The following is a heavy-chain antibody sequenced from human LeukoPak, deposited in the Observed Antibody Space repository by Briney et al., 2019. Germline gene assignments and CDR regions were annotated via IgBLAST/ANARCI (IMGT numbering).Heavy chain of an antibody. CDR1: GFTFSTYG. CDR3: AKDLTRSSPFDY. J-gene: IGHJ4*02. Sequence: QPGGSLRLSCAASGFTFSTYGMHWVRQAPGKGLEWVAFIWFDGSNKYYGDSVKGRFTISRDNSKNTLNLQVNSLRAEDTAVYYCAKDLTRSSPFDYWGQGTLVTVSS. V-gene: IGHV3-30*02. D-gene: IGHD6-13*01. CDR2: IWFDGSNK.